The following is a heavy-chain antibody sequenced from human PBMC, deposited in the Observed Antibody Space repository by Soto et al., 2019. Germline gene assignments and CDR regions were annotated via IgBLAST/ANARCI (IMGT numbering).Heavy chain of an antibody. V-gene: IGHV4-34*01. CDR3: ARGSPYSSSWYVYYYGMDV. CDR2: INHSGST. J-gene: IGHJ6*02. CDR1: GGSFSGYY. D-gene: IGHD6-13*01. Sequence: QVQLQQWGAGLLKPSETLSLTCAVYGGSFSGYYWSWIRQPPGKGLEWIGAINHSGSTNYNPSLKSRVTISVDPSKNQFSLKLSSVTAADTAVYYCARGSPYSSSWYVYYYGMDVWGQGTTVTVSS.